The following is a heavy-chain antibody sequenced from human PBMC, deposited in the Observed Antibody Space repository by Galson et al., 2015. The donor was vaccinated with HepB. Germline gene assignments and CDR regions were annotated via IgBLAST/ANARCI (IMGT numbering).Heavy chain of an antibody. D-gene: IGHD6-6*01. Sequence: SLRLSCAASGFTFSSYAMSWVRQAPGKGLEWVSGISGNGGSTYYADSVKGRFTISRDNSKDTLYLQMNSLRAEDTAVYYCAKSIGGYSSSSIPFDYWGQGTLVTVSS. J-gene: IGHJ4*02. CDR1: GFTFSSYA. CDR2: ISGNGGST. CDR3: AKSIGGYSSSSIPFDY. V-gene: IGHV3-23*01.